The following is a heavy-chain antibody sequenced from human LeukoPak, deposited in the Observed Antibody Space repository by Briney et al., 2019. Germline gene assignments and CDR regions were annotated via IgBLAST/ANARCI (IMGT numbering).Heavy chain of an antibody. CDR1: GYTFTGYY. J-gene: IGHJ4*02. CDR3: ARESLVGATTPFDY. V-gene: IGHV1-2*02. D-gene: IGHD1-26*01. Sequence: GASVKVSCKASGYTFTGYYMHWVRQAPGQGLEWMGWINPNNGGTNYAQKFQGRVTMTRDTSISTAYMELSRLRSDDTAVYYCARESLVGATTPFDYWGQGTLVTVSS. CDR2: INPNNGGT.